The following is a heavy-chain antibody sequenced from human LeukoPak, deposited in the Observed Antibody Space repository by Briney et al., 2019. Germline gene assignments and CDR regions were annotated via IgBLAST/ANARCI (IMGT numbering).Heavy chain of an antibody. J-gene: IGHJ4*02. CDR3: GRALPSSGWVDY. V-gene: IGHV1-8*01. D-gene: IGHD6-19*01. CDR2: MNPNSGNT. CDR1: GYTFTSYD. Sequence: GAAVKVSCKASGYTFTSYDINWMRQAAGQGAEWMGWMNPNSGNTEYAQKFQGRVTMTWDTSISTAYMELRSLRSEDTAVYYCGRALPSSGWVDYWGQGSLVTVSS.